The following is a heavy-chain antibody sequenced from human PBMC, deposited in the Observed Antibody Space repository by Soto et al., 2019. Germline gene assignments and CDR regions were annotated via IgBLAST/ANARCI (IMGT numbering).Heavy chain of an antibody. Sequence: GGSLRLSCAASTFTFSDYYMSWIRQAPGKGPEWVSYISGGGTSIYYADSVKGRFSVSRDNAKTSLYLQMNSLRAEDTAVYYCAKLGSLGHPYYYGMDVWGPGTTVTVSS. D-gene: IGHD3-16*01. CDR1: TFTFSDYY. V-gene: IGHV3-11*01. CDR3: AKLGSLGHPYYYGMDV. J-gene: IGHJ6*02. CDR2: ISGGGTSI.